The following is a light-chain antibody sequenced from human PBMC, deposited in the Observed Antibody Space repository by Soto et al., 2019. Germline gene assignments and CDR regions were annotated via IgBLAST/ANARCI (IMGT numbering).Light chain of an antibody. Sequence: EILMTQSPATLSVSPGERATLSCRASQSLSRNLAWYQQKPGQAPRLLIYGASTRASGIPARFSGSGSGTAFTLTISTPQSEDSALYDCQHSNDWPPAFTFGPGPKVDL. V-gene: IGKV3-15*01. J-gene: IGKJ3*01. CDR2: GAS. CDR3: QHSNDWPPAFT. CDR1: QSLSRN.